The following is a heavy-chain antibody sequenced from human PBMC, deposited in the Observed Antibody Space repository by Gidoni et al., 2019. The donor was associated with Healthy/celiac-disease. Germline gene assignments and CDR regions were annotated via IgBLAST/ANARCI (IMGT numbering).Heavy chain of an antibody. Sequence: QVQLQASGPGLVKPSETLSLPSPASGGSVSSGSYYWSWIRQPPGKGLEWIGYIYYSGSTNYNPSLKSRVTISVDTSKNQFSLKLSSVTAADTAVYYCARVYYDFWSGYSKFDYWGQGTLVTVSS. D-gene: IGHD3-3*01. CDR1: GGSVSSGSYY. CDR2: IYYSGST. J-gene: IGHJ4*02. V-gene: IGHV4-61*01. CDR3: ARVYYDFWSGYSKFDY.